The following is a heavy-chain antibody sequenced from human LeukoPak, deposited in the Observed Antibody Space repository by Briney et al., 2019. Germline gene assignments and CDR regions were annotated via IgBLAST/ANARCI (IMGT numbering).Heavy chain of an antibody. Sequence: SETLSLTCAVYGGSFSGYYWSWIRQPPGKGLEWIGEINHSGSTNYNPSLKSRVTISVDTSKNQFSLKLSSVTAADTAVYYCARARYYYGSGSYSSFDYWGQGTLVTVSS. D-gene: IGHD3-10*01. J-gene: IGHJ4*02. CDR3: ARARYYYGSGSYSSFDY. CDR2: INHSGST. V-gene: IGHV4-34*01. CDR1: GGSFSGYY.